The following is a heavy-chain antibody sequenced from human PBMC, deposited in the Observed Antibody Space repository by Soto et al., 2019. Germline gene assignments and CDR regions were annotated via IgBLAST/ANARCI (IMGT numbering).Heavy chain of an antibody. J-gene: IGHJ4*02. D-gene: IGHD3-16*01. Sequence: QVQLVESGGGVVQPGRSLRLSCAASGFTFSSYGMHWVRQAPGKGLEWVAVIWYDGSNKYYADSVKGRFTISRDNSKNTLYLQMNSLRAEDTAVYYCAREPSLYDEYYFDYWGQGTLVTVSS. V-gene: IGHV3-33*01. CDR3: AREPSLYDEYYFDY. CDR2: IWYDGSNK. CDR1: GFTFSSYG.